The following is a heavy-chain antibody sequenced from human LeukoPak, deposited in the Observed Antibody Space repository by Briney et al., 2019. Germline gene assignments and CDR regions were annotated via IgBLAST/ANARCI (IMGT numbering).Heavy chain of an antibody. Sequence: PGGSLRLSCAASGFTFSSYAMSWVRQAPGKGLEWVSAISGSGGSTYYADSVKGRFTISRNNSKNTLYLQMNSLRAEDTAVYYCAKRSGGYCSSTSCYPPYYMDVWGKGTTVTVSS. V-gene: IGHV3-23*01. CDR3: AKRSGGYCSSTSCYPPYYMDV. CDR2: ISGSGGST. J-gene: IGHJ6*03. CDR1: GFTFSSYA. D-gene: IGHD2-2*01.